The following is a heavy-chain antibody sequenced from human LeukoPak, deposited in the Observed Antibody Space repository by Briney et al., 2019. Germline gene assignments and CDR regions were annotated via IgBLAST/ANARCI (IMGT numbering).Heavy chain of an antibody. V-gene: IGHV4-59*01. D-gene: IGHD3-10*01. Sequence: PSETLSLTCTVSGGSISSYYWSWTRQPPGKGLEWIGYIYYSGTTNYNPYLKSRVTISVDTSKNQFSMKLRSVTAADTAVYYCARGGWSAFDIWGQGTMVTVSS. CDR1: GGSISSYY. CDR2: IYYSGTT. J-gene: IGHJ3*02. CDR3: ARGGWSAFDI.